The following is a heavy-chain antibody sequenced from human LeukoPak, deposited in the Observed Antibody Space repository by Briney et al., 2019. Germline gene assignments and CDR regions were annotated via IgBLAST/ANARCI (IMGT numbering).Heavy chain of an antibody. V-gene: IGHV3-74*01. D-gene: IGHD2-2*01. CDR2: INSDGSST. CDR3: ATPGGYCSSTSCPYHY. J-gene: IGHJ4*02. CDR1: GFTFSSYW. Sequence: GGSLRLSCAASGFTFSSYWMHWVRQAPGKGLVWVSRINSDGSSTSYADSVKGRFTISRDNAKNTLYLQMNSLRAEDTAVYYCATPGGYCSSTSCPYHYWGQGTLVTVSS.